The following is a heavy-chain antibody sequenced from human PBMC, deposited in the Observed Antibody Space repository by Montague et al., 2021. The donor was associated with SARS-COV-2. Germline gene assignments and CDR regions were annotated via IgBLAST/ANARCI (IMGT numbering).Heavy chain of an antibody. CDR2: ISYDGSNK. CDR1: GFTFNNYA. Sequence: SLRLSCAASGFTFNNYATHWVRQAPGKGLEWVAIISYDGSNKYYADPVKGRFAISRDNSKNTLYLQMNSLRAEDTAVYYCVRASLIKARIAVAGTTVYWGQGTLVTISS. V-gene: IGHV3-30*09. D-gene: IGHD6-19*01. J-gene: IGHJ4*02. CDR3: VRASLIKARIAVAGTTVY.